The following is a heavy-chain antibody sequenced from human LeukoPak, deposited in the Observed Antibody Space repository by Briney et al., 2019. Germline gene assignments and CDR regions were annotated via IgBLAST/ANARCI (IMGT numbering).Heavy chain of an antibody. CDR3: ARGVMGATFYFDY. D-gene: IGHD1-26*01. CDR1: GYTFTGYY. J-gene: IGHJ4*02. Sequence: ASVKVSCKASGYTFTGYYIHWVRQAPGQGVEWMGWINPNSGGTNYAQNFQGRVTMTRDTSISTAYMELSRLRSDDPAVYYCARGVMGATFYFDYWGQGTLVTVSS. V-gene: IGHV1-2*02. CDR2: INPNSGGT.